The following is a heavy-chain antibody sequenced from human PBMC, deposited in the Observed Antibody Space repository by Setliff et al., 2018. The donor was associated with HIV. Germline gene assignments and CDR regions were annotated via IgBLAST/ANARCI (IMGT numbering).Heavy chain of an antibody. CDR1: GGSISSSSYY. D-gene: IGHD6-19*01. CDR3: ARLSYSSGWYYFDY. CDR2: IYYSGST. V-gene: IGHV4-39*01. J-gene: IGHJ4*02. Sequence: PSETLSLTCTVSGGSISSSSYYWGWIRQPPGKGLEWIGSIYYSGSTYYNPSLKSRVTISVDTSKNQFSLKLSSVTAADTAVYYCARLSYSSGWYYFDYWGQGTLVTVS.